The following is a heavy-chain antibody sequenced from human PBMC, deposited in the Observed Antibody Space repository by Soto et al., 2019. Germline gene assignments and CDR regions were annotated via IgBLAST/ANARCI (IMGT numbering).Heavy chain of an antibody. V-gene: IGHV3-30*18. D-gene: IGHD3-22*01. Sequence: AGGSLRLSCAASGFTFSSYGMHWVRQAPGKGLEWVAVISYDGSNKYYADSVKGRFTISRDNSKNTLYLQMNSLRAEDTAVYYCAKAFWLYYYDSSGYSAADYWGQGTLVTVSS. CDR1: GFTFSSYG. CDR3: AKAFWLYYYDSSGYSAADY. J-gene: IGHJ4*02. CDR2: ISYDGSNK.